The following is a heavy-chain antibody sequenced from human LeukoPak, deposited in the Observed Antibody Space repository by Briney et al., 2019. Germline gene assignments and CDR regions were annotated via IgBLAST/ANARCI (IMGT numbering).Heavy chain of an antibody. CDR3: ARDRRVWGSKHLFDY. CDR2: LNPGNGNT. Sequence: GASVKVSCKASGYTFTRSAMHWVRQAPGQRLEWMGWLNPGNGNTKYSQRFQGRVTITRDTSASTAYMELSSLRSEDTAVYYCARDRRVWGSKHLFDYWGQGTLVTVSS. V-gene: IGHV1-3*01. D-gene: IGHD7-27*01. J-gene: IGHJ4*02. CDR1: GYTFTRSA.